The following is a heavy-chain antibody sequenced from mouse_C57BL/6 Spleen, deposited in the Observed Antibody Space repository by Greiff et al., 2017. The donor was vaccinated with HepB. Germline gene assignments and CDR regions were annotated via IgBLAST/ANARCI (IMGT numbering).Heavy chain of an antibody. Sequence: EVMLVESGGGLVKPGGSLKLSCAASGFTFSSYAMSWVRQTPEKRLEWVATISRDNAKNNLYLQMSHLKSEDTAMYYCARDGTRYYAMDYWGQGTSVTVSS. CDR3: ARDGTRYYAMDY. CDR1: GFTFSSYA. J-gene: IGHJ4*01. V-gene: IGHV5-4*01. D-gene: IGHD4-1*01.